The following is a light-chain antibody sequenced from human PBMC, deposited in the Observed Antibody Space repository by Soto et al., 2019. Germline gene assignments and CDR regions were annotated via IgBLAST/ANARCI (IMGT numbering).Light chain of an antibody. Sequence: QSALTQPRSVSGSPGHSVTISCTGTSSDVGGYSYVSWYQQHPGKAPKLMISDVSKRPSGVHARFSGSKFGNTASLTISGLQAEDEADYYCCSYAGAFTYVFGSGTKLTVL. CDR1: SSDVGGYSY. J-gene: IGLJ1*01. V-gene: IGLV2-11*01. CDR2: DVS. CDR3: CSYAGAFTYV.